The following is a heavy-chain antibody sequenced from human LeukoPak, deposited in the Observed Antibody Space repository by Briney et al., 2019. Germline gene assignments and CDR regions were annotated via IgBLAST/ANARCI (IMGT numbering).Heavy chain of an antibody. CDR1: GFTFSSYS. Sequence: GGSLRLSCAASGFTFSSYSMNWVRQAPGKGLEWVSSISSSSSYIYYADSVKGRFTISRDNAKNTLYLQMNSLRAEDTAVYYCAKADVTGPPDYWGQGTLVTVSS. J-gene: IGHJ4*02. V-gene: IGHV3-21*04. D-gene: IGHD2-21*02. CDR3: AKADVTGPPDY. CDR2: ISSSSSYI.